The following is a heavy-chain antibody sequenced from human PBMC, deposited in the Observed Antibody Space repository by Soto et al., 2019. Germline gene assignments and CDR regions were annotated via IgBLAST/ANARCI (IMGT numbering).Heavy chain of an antibody. CDR1: GGSISSGDYY. CDR2: IYYSGST. D-gene: IGHD1-20*01. CDR3: ARTAYNWKTYYFDY. J-gene: IGHJ4*02. V-gene: IGHV4-61*08. Sequence: SETLSLTCTVSGGSISSGDYYWSWIRQPPGKGLEWIGYIYYSGSTNYNPSLKSRVTISVDKSKNQFSLKLSSVTAADTAVYYCARTAYNWKTYYFDYWGQGTLVTVSS.